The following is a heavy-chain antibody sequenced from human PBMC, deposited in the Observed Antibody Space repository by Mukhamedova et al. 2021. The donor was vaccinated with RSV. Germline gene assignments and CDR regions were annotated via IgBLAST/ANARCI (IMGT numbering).Heavy chain of an antibody. CDR2: ISSSRSYI. J-gene: IGHJ6*01. D-gene: IGHD3-3*01. CDR3: ARFPESGTIFGVGSYYYYGMDV. V-gene: IGHV3-21*01. Sequence: NWVRQAPGKGLEWVSSISSSRSYIYYADSVKGRFTISRDNAKNSLYLQMNSLRAEDTAVYYCARFPESGTIFGVGSYYYYGMDV.